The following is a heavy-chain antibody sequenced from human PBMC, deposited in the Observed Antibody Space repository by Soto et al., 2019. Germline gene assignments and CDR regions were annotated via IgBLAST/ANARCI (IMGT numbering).Heavy chain of an antibody. D-gene: IGHD6-19*01. CDR1: GFTVSSNY. Sequence: EVQLVETGGGLIQPGGSLRLSCAASGFTVSSNYMSWVRQAPGKGLEWVSVIYSGGSTYYADSVKGRFTISRDNSKNTLYLQMNSLRAEDTAVYYCARGFSVAVAGSTDYWGQGTLVTVSS. J-gene: IGHJ4*02. V-gene: IGHV3-53*02. CDR3: ARGFSVAVAGSTDY. CDR2: IYSGGST.